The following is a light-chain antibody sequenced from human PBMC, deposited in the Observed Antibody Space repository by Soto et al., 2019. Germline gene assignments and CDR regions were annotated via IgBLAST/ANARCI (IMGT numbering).Light chain of an antibody. CDR2: VAS. J-gene: IGKJ1*01. CDR1: QSVSSN. CDR3: QQYSSSPT. V-gene: IGKV3-15*01. Sequence: EIVMTQSPATLSVSPGERATLSCRASQSVSSNFAWYQQKPGQAPRLLIYVASTKATVIPDRFSGSGAGTDFTLTSSMQEPEYLTVYCCQQYSSSPTFGQGTKVDIK.